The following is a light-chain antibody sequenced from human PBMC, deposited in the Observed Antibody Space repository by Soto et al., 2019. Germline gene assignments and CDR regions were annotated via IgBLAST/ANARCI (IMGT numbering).Light chain of an antibody. Sequence: DIQMTQSPSSLSASVGDRVTITCRASQSISSYLNWYQQKPGKAPKLLIYDASSLEGGVPSRFSGSGSGTEFTLTISDLQPDDFATYYCQQYNSFSWTFGQGTKVDIK. CDR2: DAS. CDR3: QQYNSFSWT. CDR1: QSISSY. J-gene: IGKJ1*01. V-gene: IGKV1-5*01.